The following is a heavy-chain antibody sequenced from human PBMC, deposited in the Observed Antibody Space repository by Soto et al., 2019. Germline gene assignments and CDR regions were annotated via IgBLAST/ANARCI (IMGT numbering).Heavy chain of an antibody. Sequence: GASVKVSFKASGYTFISYYMHWVRQAPGQGLEWMGIINPSGRSTSYPQKFQGRVTMTRDTSTSTVYMGLSSLRSEDTAVYYCARLATIGIDEFDYCGQGTLVTVSS. CDR2: INPSGRST. CDR3: ARLATIGIDEFDY. V-gene: IGHV1-46*01. CDR1: GYTFISYY. D-gene: IGHD5-12*01. J-gene: IGHJ4*02.